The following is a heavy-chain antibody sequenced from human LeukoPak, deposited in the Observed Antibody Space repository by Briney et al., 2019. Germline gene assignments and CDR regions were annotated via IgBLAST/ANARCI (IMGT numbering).Heavy chain of an antibody. J-gene: IGHJ6*03. Sequence: SETLSLTCTVSGGSISSSNYSWGWIRQPPGRGLEWIGTIYYSGTTYYNPSLESRVTIFEDTSKNQFSLMLTFVTVTDTAVYYCARQISDYYYYYMDVWGKGTTVTVSS. CDR1: GGSISSSNYS. D-gene: IGHD2-15*01. V-gene: IGHV4-39*01. CDR2: IYYSGTT. CDR3: ARQISDYYYYYMDV.